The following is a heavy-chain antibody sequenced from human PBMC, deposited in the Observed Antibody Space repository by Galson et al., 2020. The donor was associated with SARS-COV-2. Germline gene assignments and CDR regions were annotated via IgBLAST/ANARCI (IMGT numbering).Heavy chain of an antibody. Sequence: SGPTLVKLTQTLTLICTFPGFPISTSTVGVGWIRRPPGRVLEWLALIYWNDDKRYIPSLNSRLTITKDPSKNQVDLTMTDMDPVDTATYYCIHRSLYYFSFWGQGTLVTVSS. CDR2: IYWNDDK. V-gene: IGHV2-5*01. CDR1: GFPISTSTVG. J-gene: IGHJ4*02. CDR3: IHRSLYYFSF.